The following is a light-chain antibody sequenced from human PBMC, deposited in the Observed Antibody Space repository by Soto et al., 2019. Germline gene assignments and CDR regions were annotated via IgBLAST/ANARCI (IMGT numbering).Light chain of an antibody. CDR1: QSVSSSY. CDR2: GAS. V-gene: IGKV3-20*01. J-gene: IGKJ3*01. Sequence: EIVLTQSPGTLSLSPGDRATLSCRASQSVSSSYLAWYQQKPGQAPRLLIYGASSRATGIPDRFSVSASGTDFTLTISRLEPEDVAVYYCQHYGTSALFGPGTKVDIK. CDR3: QHYGTSAL.